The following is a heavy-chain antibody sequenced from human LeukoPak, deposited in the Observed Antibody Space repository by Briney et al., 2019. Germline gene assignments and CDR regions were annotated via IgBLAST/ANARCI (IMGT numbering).Heavy chain of an antibody. CDR3: AIVPAARRYYDSSGYYPDY. V-gene: IGHV1-2*02. D-gene: IGHD3-22*01. CDR2: VNPNSGDT. CDR1: GYTLTDSF. Sequence: VASVKVSCKPSGYTLTDSFIHWVRQAPGQGLEWMGWVNPNSGDTDYAQKFQGRVTMTRDTSISTVYMELSSLRSDDTAVYYCAIVPAARRYYDSSGYYPDYWGQGTLVTVSS. J-gene: IGHJ4*02.